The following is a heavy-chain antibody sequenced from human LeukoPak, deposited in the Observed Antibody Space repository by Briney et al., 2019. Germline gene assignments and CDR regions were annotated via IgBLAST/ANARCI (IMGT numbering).Heavy chain of an antibody. Sequence: ASVKVSCKASGYTFTSFGISWFHQAPGKGLKGMGWISAYNGNTNYAQKLQGRVTMTTDTSTSTAYMEPRSLRSDDTAVYYCASHRRSGWYYFDYWGQGTLVTVSS. CDR2: ISAYNGNT. CDR1: GYTFTSFG. V-gene: IGHV1-18*01. D-gene: IGHD6-19*01. J-gene: IGHJ4*02. CDR3: ASHRRSGWYYFDY.